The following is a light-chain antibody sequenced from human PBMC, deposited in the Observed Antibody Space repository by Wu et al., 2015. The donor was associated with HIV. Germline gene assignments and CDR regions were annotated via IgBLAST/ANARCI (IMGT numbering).Light chain of an antibody. CDR3: HQYDSA. J-gene: IGKJ5*01. V-gene: IGKV3-20*01. CDR2: GAS. CDR1: QNIDSTY. Sequence: EIVFTQSPGTLSLSPGERATLSCRASQNIDSTYLAWYQHKPGQAPRRLIYGASIRATGIPDRFSGSGSGTDFTLTISRLEPEDFAVYYCHQYDSAFGQGTRLEIK.